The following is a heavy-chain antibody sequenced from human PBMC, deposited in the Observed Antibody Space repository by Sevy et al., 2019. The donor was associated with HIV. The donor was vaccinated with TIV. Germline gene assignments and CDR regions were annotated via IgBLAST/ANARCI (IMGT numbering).Heavy chain of an antibody. J-gene: IGHJ4*02. CDR3: ATAPGTGY. CDR2: IKSNSDGGTT. D-gene: IGHD3-10*01. V-gene: IGHV3-15*01. Sequence: GGSLRLSCEASGFILKSFWIHWVRQAPGKGLEWVGRIKSNSDGGTTDYAGPVEGRFTMSRDDSENRVYLQINNLKADDTAVYYCATAPGTGYWGQGTLVTVSS. CDR1: GFILKSFW.